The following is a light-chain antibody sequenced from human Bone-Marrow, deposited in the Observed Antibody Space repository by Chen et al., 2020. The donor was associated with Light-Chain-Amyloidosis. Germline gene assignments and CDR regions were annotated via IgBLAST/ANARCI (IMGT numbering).Light chain of an antibody. J-gene: IGLJ2*01. V-gene: IGLV3-25*03. CDR3: QSADSSGTYEVI. CDR2: RDT. Sequence: YQLTQPPPLSVSPGQPARFTCPADDLPTKYAYWYQQKPGQAPVLVIHRDTERPSGISERFSGSSSGTTATLTISGVQAEDEADYHCQSADSSGTYEVIFGGGTKLTVL. CDR1: DLPTKY.